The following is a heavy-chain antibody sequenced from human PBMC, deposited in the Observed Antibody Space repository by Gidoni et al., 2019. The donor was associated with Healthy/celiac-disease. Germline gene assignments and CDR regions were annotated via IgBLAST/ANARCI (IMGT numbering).Heavy chain of an antibody. CDR1: GFPFSSYS. D-gene: IGHD3-10*01. J-gene: IGHJ4*02. V-gene: IGHV3-21*01. Sequence: EVQLVESGGGLVKPGGSLRLSCAASGFPFSSYSMNWVRQAPGKGLEWVSSISSSSSYIYYADSVKGRFTISRDNAKNSLYLQMNSLRAEDTAVYYCARDYYGSGSSIDYWGQGTLVTVSS. CDR3: ARDYYGSGSSIDY. CDR2: ISSSSSYI.